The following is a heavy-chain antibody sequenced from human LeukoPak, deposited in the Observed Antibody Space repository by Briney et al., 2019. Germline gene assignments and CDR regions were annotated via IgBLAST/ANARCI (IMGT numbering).Heavy chain of an antibody. J-gene: IGHJ3*02. CDR1: GFTSSGSA. Sequence: GGSLRLSCAASGFTSSGSAMHWVRQASGKGLEWVGRIRSKANSYATAYAASVKGRFTISRDDSKDTAYLQMNSLKTEDTAVYYCTRLVVLLPGDSSGHRIHAFDIWGQGTMVTVSS. D-gene: IGHD3-22*01. V-gene: IGHV3-73*01. CDR2: IRSKANSYAT. CDR3: TRLVVLLPGDSSGHRIHAFDI.